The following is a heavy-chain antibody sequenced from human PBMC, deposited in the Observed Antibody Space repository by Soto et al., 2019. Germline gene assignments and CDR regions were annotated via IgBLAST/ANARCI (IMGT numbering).Heavy chain of an antibody. CDR2: ISSSSSTI. Sequence: GSLRLSCAASGFTFSSHSMNWVRQAPGKGLEWVSYISSSSSTIYYADSVKGRFTISRDNAKNSLYLQMNSLRAEDTAVYYCAREYCSSTSCLNWFDPWGQGTLVTVSS. V-gene: IGHV3-48*01. D-gene: IGHD2-2*01. CDR1: GFTFSSHS. J-gene: IGHJ5*02. CDR3: AREYCSSTSCLNWFDP.